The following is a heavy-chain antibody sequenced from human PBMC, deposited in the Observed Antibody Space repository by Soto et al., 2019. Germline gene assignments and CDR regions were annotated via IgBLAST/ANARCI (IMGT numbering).Heavy chain of an antibody. J-gene: IGHJ6*02. CDR3: AKVPLTYYYDSSGYPYYYYGMDV. CDR2: ISYDGSNK. V-gene: IGHV3-30*18. CDR1: GFTFSSYG. Sequence: VQLVESGGGVVQPGRSLRLSCAASGFTFSSYGMHWVRQAPGKGLEWVAVISYDGSNKYYADSVKGRFTISRDNSKNTLYLQMNSLRAEDTAVYYCAKVPLTYYYDSSGYPYYYYGMDVWGQGTTVTVSS. D-gene: IGHD3-22*01.